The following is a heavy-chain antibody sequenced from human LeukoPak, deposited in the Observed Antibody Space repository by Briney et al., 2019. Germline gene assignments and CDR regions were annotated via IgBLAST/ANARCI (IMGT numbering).Heavy chain of an antibody. D-gene: IGHD6-19*01. V-gene: IGHV3-48*03. J-gene: IGHJ4*02. CDR3: IRDPAVAADDY. CDR1: GFTLSSYE. Sequence: GSLRLSCAASGFTLSSYEMNWVRQAPGKGLEWVSYSSSSGSAIYYADSVKGRFTISRDNAKNSLSLQMNSLRAEDTAVYYCIRDPAVAADDYSGQGTLFTVSS. CDR2: SSSSGSAI.